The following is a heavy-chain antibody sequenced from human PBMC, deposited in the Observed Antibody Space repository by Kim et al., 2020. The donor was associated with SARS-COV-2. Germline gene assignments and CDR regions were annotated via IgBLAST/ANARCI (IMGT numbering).Heavy chain of an antibody. V-gene: IGHV4-39*01. Sequence: SETLSLTCTVSGGSISSSSYYWGWIRQPPGKGLEWIGSIYYSGSTYYNPSLKSRVTISVDTSKNQFSLKLSSVSAADTAVYYCAILEVTLFGVIAMDVWG. CDR1: GGSISSSSYY. J-gene: IGHJ6*01. CDR3: AILEVTLFGVIAMDV. CDR2: IYYSGST. D-gene: IGHD3-3*01.